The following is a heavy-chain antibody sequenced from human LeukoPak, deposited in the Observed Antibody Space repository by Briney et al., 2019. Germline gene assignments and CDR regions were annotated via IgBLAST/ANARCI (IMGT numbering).Heavy chain of an antibody. CDR2: INPSGGSI. D-gene: IGHD3-10*01. J-gene: IGHJ5*02. V-gene: IGHV1-46*01. Sequence: ASVKVSCKASGYTFTSYYMHRVRQAPGQGLEWMGIINPSGGSISYTQKFQGRVTMTRDMSTSTVYMELSSLRSEDTAVYYCARDGTPYGSGTPNWFDPWGQGTLVTVSS. CDR1: GYTFTSYY. CDR3: ARDGTPYGSGTPNWFDP.